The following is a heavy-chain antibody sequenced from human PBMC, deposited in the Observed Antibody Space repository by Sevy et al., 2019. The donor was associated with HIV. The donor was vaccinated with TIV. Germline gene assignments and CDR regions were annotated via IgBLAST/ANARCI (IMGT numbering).Heavy chain of an antibody. CDR3: ARDRQHCSGGTCYRTGYFDY. D-gene: IGHD2-15*01. CDR1: GFTFSSYA. Sequence: GGSLRLSCAASGFTFSSYAMHWVRQAPGEGLEWVAVISDDGSNKYYADSVKGRFTISRDNSKNTLYLQMSSLRAEDTAMFYCARDRQHCSGGTCYRTGYFDYWGQGTLVTVSS. J-gene: IGHJ4*02. V-gene: IGHV3-30-3*01. CDR2: ISDDGSNK.